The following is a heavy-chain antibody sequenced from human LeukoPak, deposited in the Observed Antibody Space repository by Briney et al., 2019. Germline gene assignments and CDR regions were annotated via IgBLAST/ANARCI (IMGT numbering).Heavy chain of an antibody. CDR3: AKDAGSGSYPDY. J-gene: IGHJ4*02. CDR1: GGTFDDYG. CDR2: INWNGGST. V-gene: IGHV3-20*04. D-gene: IGHD3-10*01. Sequence: GGSLRPSCAASGGTFDDYGMSWVRQAPGKGLEWVCGINWNGGSTGYADSVKGRFTISRDNAKNSLYLQMNSLRTEDTALYYCAKDAGSGSYPDYWGQGTLVTVSS.